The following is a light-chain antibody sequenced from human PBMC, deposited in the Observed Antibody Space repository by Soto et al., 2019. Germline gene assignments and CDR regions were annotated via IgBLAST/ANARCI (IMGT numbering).Light chain of an antibody. CDR1: QSVSSSY. CDR2: VAS. Sequence: EIVLTQSPGTLSLSPGERATLSCRASQSVSSSYLAWYQQKPGQAPRLLIYVASSRATGIPDRFSGSGSGRDITRTISSLELKGFAVYYWQQYGSAPLTVGGGTKVEIK. CDR3: QQYGSAPLT. V-gene: IGKV3-20*01. J-gene: IGKJ4*01.